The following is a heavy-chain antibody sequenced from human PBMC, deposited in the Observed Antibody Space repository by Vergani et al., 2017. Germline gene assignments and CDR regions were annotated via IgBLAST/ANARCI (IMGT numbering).Heavy chain of an antibody. Sequence: QVQLVESGGGVVQPGRSLRLSCAASGFTFSSYGMHLVRQAPGKGLEWVAVISYDGSNKYYADSVKGRFTISRDNSKNTLYLQMNSLRAEDTAVYYCAKEPYVVVTEVYFQHWGQGTLVTVSS. J-gene: IGHJ1*01. CDR1: GFTFSSYG. V-gene: IGHV3-30*18. D-gene: IGHD2-21*02. CDR2: ISYDGSNK. CDR3: AKEPYVVVTEVYFQH.